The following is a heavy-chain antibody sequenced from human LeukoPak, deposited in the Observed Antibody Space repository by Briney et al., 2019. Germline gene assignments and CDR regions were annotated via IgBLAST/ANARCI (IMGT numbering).Heavy chain of an antibody. CDR2: IYRSGST. CDR3: ARDSTFLGYDSSGYYGFDY. CDR1: GGSISSGGYS. V-gene: IGHV4-30-2*01. D-gene: IGHD3-22*01. Sequence: PSQTLSLTCAVSGGSISSGGYSWSWIRQPPGKGLEWIGYIYRSGSTYYNPSLKSRVTISVDRSKNQFSLKLSSVTAADTAVYYCARDSTFLGYDSSGYYGFDYWGQGTLVTVSS. J-gene: IGHJ4*02.